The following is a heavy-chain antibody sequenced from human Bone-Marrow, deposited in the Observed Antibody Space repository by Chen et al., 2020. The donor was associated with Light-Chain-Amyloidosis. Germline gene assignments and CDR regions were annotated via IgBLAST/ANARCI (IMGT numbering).Heavy chain of an antibody. J-gene: IGHJ2*01. CDR1: GGTFSSYA. Sequence: QVQLVQSGAEVKKPGSAVSVSCTASGGTFSSYAISWVRQAPGQGLEWMGRIIPILGIANYAQKCQGRVTSTADKSTSTAYMELSSLRSEDTAVYYCARVWVGDGYNLWYFDLWGRGTLVTVSS. CDR2: IIPILGIA. D-gene: IGHD5-12*01. CDR3: ARVWVGDGYNLWYFDL. V-gene: IGHV1-69*04.